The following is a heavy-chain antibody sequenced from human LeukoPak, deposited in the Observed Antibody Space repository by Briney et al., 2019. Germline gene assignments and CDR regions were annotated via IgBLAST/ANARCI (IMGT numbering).Heavy chain of an antibody. D-gene: IGHD4-17*01. V-gene: IGHV4-39*07. CDR3: ARVDGDYPDY. CDR1: GDSISSSDYY. Sequence: PSETLSLTCTVSGDSISSSDYYWGWIRQPPGKGLEWIGSIYYDGSTYNNPSLKSRVTTSVDTSKNQFSLKLRSVTAADTAVYYCARVDGDYPDYWGQGTLVTVSS. CDR2: IYYDGST. J-gene: IGHJ4*02.